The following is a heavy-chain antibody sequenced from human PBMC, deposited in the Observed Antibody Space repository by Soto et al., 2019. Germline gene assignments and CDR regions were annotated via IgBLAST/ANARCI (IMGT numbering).Heavy chain of an antibody. Sequence: PGGSLRLACAASEFTCSSYAMSWVRQAPGKGLEWVSAISGSGGSTYYAESVKGRFTSSRDNSKNTLYLQMNSLRAEDTAVYSCAKDDIAAAGTRPAKDSKSPYFDYWDQGTLVTVSS. V-gene: IGHV3-23*01. CDR1: EFTCSSYA. CDR2: ISGSGGST. J-gene: IGHJ4*02. D-gene: IGHD6-13*01. CDR3: AKDDIAAAGTRPAKDSKSPYFDY.